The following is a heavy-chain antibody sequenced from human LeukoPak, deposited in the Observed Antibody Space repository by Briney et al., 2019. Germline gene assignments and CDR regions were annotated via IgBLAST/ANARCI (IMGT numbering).Heavy chain of an antibody. D-gene: IGHD1-26*01. Sequence: PGTSLRLSCAASGFTFRSYGMQWVRQAPGKGPEWVAYISDDGNTKYYVESVKGRFTVSRDNSKSTLYLQMDSLRAVDTADYYCARGGSYYYFDFWGQGSLVSVSS. CDR2: ISDDGNTK. CDR1: GFTFRSYG. V-gene: IGHV3-30*03. J-gene: IGHJ4*02. CDR3: ARGGSYYYFDF.